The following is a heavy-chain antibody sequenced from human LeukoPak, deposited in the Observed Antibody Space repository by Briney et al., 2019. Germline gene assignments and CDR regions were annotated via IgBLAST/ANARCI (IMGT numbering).Heavy chain of an antibody. CDR1: GFTFSSYG. CDR3: AREESEDSSSGRYYYYGMDV. CDR2: IWYDGSNK. D-gene: IGHD6-6*01. V-gene: IGHV3-33*01. Sequence: GGSLRLSCAASGFTFSSYGMHWVRQAPGKGLEWVAVIWYDGSNKYYADSVRGRFTISRDNSKNTLYLQMNSLRAEDTAVYYCAREESEDSSSGRYYYYGMDVWGQGTTVTVSS. J-gene: IGHJ6*02.